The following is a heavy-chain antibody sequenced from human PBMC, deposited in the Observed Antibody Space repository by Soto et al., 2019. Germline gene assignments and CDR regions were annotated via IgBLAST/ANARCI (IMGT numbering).Heavy chain of an antibody. V-gene: IGHV3-48*02. CDR3: QAEDGIRDV. D-gene: IGHD2-21*01. Sequence: GKGLEWVSYITSSSSSIYYADSVKGRFTISSDNSKNTLYLQMNSLRDEDTAVFFFQAEDGIRDV. CDR2: ITSSSSSI. J-gene: IGHJ3*01.